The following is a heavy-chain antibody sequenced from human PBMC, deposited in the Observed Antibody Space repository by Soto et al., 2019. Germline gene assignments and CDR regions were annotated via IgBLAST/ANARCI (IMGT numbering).Heavy chain of an antibody. D-gene: IGHD3-22*01. V-gene: IGHV3-30-3*01. CDR1: GFTFSSYT. CDR2: ISYDGGDK. Sequence: GGSLRLSCAASGFTFSSYTMHWVRQTPGRGLEWVADISYDGGDKYYADSVKGRFTISRDNSKNTLYLQMNSLRAEDTAVYYCARAGTYYYDSSGYYQIDYWGQGTLVTVSS. J-gene: IGHJ4*02. CDR3: ARAGTYYYDSSGYYQIDY.